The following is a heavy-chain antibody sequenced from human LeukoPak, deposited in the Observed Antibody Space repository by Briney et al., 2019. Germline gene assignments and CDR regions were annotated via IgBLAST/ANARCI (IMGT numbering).Heavy chain of an antibody. J-gene: IGHJ4*02. CDR3: ARRCITGTRYFDY. CDR2: INHSGST. V-gene: IGHV4-34*01. Sequence: SETLSLTCTVSGGSISSYYWSWIRQPPGKGLEWIGEINHSGSTNYNPSLKSRVTISVDTSKNQFSLKLSSVTAADTAVYYCARRCITGTRYFDYWGQGTLVTVSS. D-gene: IGHD1-7*01. CDR1: GGSISSYY.